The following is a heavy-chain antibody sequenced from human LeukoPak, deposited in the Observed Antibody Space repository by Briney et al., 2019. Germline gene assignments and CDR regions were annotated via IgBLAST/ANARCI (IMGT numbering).Heavy chain of an antibody. Sequence: SGGSLRLSCAASVFTFSSYAMHWVRQAPGKGLEWVAVISYDGSNKYYADSVKGRFTISRDNSKNTLYLQMNSLRAEDTAVYYCARDGVVPAAISDAFDIWGQGTMVTVSS. CDR2: ISYDGSNK. CDR3: ARDGVVPAAISDAFDI. D-gene: IGHD2-2*02. V-gene: IGHV3-30-3*01. CDR1: VFTFSSYA. J-gene: IGHJ3*02.